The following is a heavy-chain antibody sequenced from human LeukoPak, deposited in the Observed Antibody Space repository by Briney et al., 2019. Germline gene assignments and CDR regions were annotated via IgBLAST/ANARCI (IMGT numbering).Heavy chain of an antibody. Sequence: GGSLRLSCAASGFTFSSYAMSWVRQAPGKGLEWVSAISGSGGSTYYADSVKGRFTISRDNSKNTLYLQMNSLRAEDTAVYYCAKGYDILTGYQSWFDPWGQETLVTVSS. CDR1: GFTFSSYA. J-gene: IGHJ5*02. D-gene: IGHD3-9*01. V-gene: IGHV3-23*01. CDR3: AKGYDILTGYQSWFDP. CDR2: ISGSGGST.